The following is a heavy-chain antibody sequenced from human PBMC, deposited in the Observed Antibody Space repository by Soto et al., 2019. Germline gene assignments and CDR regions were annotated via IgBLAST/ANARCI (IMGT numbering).Heavy chain of an antibody. CDR2: IYYSGST. Sequence: PSETLSLTCAVSGGSISSYYWSWIRQPPGKGLEWIAYIYYSGSTNYNPSLKSRVTISVDTSKNQFSLKLSSVTAADTAVYYRARIGYRFGELLPAAAFGIWGQGTMATVSS. CDR3: ARIGYRFGELLPAAAFGI. CDR1: GGSISSYY. V-gene: IGHV4-59*01. J-gene: IGHJ3*02. D-gene: IGHD3-10*01.